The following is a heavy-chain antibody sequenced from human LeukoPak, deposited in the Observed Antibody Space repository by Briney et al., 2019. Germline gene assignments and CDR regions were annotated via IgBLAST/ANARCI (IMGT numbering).Heavy chain of an antibody. CDR2: ISGSGHDI. J-gene: IGHJ5*01. CDR3: TRDPRHFDS. Sequence: GRSLRLSCAASGFTLSDSYMTWVRQAPGKGVEWVSYISGSGHDINYTDSVKGRFTISRDNAKNSLYLQMSSLRVEDTAVYYCTRDPRHFDSCGQGTLVTVSS. CDR1: GFTLSDSY. V-gene: IGHV3-11*06.